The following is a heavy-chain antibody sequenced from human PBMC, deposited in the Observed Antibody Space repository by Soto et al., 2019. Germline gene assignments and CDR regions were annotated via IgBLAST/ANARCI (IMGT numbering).Heavy chain of an antibody. CDR2: ISGSGGST. V-gene: IGHV3-23*01. J-gene: IGHJ4*02. CDR3: AKSPITIFGVVMASNFDY. Sequence: PGGSLRLSCAASGVTFISYAMSWVRQAPGKGLEWVSAISGSGGSTYYADSVKGRFTISRDNSKNTLYLQMNSLRAEDTAVYYCAKSPITIFGVVMASNFDYWGQGTLVTVSS. CDR1: GVTFISYA. D-gene: IGHD3-3*01.